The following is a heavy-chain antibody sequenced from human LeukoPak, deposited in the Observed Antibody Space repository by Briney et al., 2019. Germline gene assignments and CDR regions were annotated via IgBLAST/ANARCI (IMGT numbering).Heavy chain of an antibody. CDR2: FDPRNGGT. CDR3: TTSDRQFCSPSSCYMPFDY. CDR1: GYSLTELS. D-gene: IGHD2-2*02. V-gene: IGHV1-24*01. Sequence: GASVKVSCKVSGYSLTELSMHWVRQAPGKGLEWMGGFDPRNGGTYFAQNFQGRVTLTEDTSTDTPSMELRSLKSDDTAVYYCTTSDRQFCSPSSCYMPFDYWGQGSLVTVSS. J-gene: IGHJ4*02.